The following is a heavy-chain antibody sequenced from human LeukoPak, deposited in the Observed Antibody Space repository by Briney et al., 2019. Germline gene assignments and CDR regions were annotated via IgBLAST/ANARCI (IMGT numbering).Heavy chain of an antibody. Sequence: GGSLRLSCAGSGFIFSGYWMHWVRQAPGKGLMWVSRIKTDGTTTYYADSVKGRFTVSRDNAKNTLYLQMNSLSAEDTAVYYCARDYPPDWGQGTLVTVSA. J-gene: IGHJ4*02. CDR2: IKTDGTTT. CDR1: GFIFSGYW. V-gene: IGHV3-74*01. CDR3: ARDYPPD.